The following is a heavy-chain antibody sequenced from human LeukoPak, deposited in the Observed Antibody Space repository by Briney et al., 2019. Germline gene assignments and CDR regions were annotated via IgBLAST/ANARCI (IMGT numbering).Heavy chain of an antibody. J-gene: IGHJ5*02. CDR3: ARGSDYGDYNWFDP. CDR2: MNPNSGNT. CDR1: GYTFTSYD. V-gene: IGHV1-8*01. D-gene: IGHD4-17*01. Sequence: GASVKVSCKASGYTFTSYDINWVRQATGQGLEWMGWMNPNSGNTGYAQKFQGRVTMTSNTSISTAYMELSSLRSEDTAVYYCARGSDYGDYNWFDPWGQGTLVTVSS.